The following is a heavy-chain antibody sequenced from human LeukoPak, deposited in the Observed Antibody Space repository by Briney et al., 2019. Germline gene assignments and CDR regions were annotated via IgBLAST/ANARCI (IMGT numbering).Heavy chain of an antibody. CDR3: ARGLTIFGVVIDY. V-gene: IGHV1-8*03. CDR1: GYTFSDYD. J-gene: IGHJ4*02. D-gene: IGHD3-3*01. Sequence: ASVKASCKASGYTFSDYDINWVRQATGQGPEWMAWMNPKSGSTGYAQKFQGRVAITMDTSITTAYMELSSLTSDDTAVYYCARGLTIFGVVIDYWGQGTPVTVSS. CDR2: MNPKSGST.